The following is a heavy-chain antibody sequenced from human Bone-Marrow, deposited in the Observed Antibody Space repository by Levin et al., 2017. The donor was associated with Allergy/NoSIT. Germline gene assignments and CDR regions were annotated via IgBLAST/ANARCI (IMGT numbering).Heavy chain of an antibody. V-gene: IGHV3-23*01. CDR2: ISGSGGNT. CDR3: AGYDTSAYHSPFDY. D-gene: IGHD3-22*01. Sequence: GGSLRLSCAASGFIFRNYAMNWVRQAPGKGLEWVSQISGSGGNTHYADSVKGRFTFSRDNSKNTLYLQMNSLRVEDAAVYYCAGYDTSAYHSPFDYWGQGTLVTVSS. CDR1: GFIFRNYA. J-gene: IGHJ4*02.